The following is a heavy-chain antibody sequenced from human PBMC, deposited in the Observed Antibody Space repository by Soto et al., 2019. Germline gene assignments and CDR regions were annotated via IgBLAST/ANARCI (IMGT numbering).Heavy chain of an antibody. CDR3: ARLRVGATLDY. CDR2: IYYSGST. CDR1: GGSISSYY. Sequence: QVQLQESGPGLVKPPETLSLTCTVSGGSISSYYWSWIRQPPGKGLEWIGYIYYSGSTNYNPSLKSRVTISVDTSKNQFSLKLSSVTAADTAVYYCARLRVGATLDYWGQGTLVTVSS. D-gene: IGHD1-26*01. J-gene: IGHJ4*02. V-gene: IGHV4-59*08.